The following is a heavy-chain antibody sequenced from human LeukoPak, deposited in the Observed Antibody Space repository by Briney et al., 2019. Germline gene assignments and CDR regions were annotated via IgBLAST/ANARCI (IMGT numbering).Heavy chain of an antibody. J-gene: IGHJ4*02. V-gene: IGHV1-18*01. CDR2: ISAYDGNT. CDR3: ARDVSAGNSEFFDY. D-gene: IGHD4-23*01. Sequence: ASVKVSRKASGYTFTSYGISWVRQAPGQGLEWMGWISAYDGNTNYAQKFQGRVTMTTDTSTNTAYMELRSLRSDDTAVYFCARDVSAGNSEFFDYWGQGTLVTVSS. CDR1: GYTFTSYG.